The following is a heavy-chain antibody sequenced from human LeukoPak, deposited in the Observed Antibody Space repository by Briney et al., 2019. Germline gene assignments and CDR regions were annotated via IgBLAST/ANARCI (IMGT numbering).Heavy chain of an antibody. D-gene: IGHD3-22*01. CDR2: IYHSGST. Sequence: SETLSLTCTVSGGSISSYYWSWIGQPPGKGLEWIGSIYHSGSTYYNPSLKSRVTISVDTSKNQFSLKLSSVTAADTAVYYCAREDGYYDSSGYLDYWGQGTLVTVSS. V-gene: IGHV4-59*12. J-gene: IGHJ4*02. CDR3: AREDGYYDSSGYLDY. CDR1: GGSISSYY.